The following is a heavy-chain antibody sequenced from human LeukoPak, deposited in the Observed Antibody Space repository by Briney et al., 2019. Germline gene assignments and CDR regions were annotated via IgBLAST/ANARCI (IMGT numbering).Heavy chain of an antibody. CDR2: INPNSGGT. D-gene: IGHD5-18*01. V-gene: IGHV1-2*02. J-gene: IGHJ4*02. CDR1: GYTFTGYY. Sequence: ASVKVSCKASGYTFTGYYMHWVRQAPGQGLEWMGWINPNSGGTNYAQKFQGRVTMTRDTSISTAYMELSRLRSDDTAVYYCASSKNSYGYEGVFDYWGQGTLVTVSP. CDR3: ASSKNSYGYEGVFDY.